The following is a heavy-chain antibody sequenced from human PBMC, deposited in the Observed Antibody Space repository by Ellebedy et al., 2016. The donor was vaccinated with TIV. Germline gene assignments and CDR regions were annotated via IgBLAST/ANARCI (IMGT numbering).Heavy chain of an antibody. D-gene: IGHD5-18*01. CDR2: IIPIFGTP. J-gene: IGHJ6*02. CDR1: GDTFSSYA. V-gene: IGHV1-69*13. Sequence: ASVKVSCKASGDTFSSYAISWVRRAPGQGLEWMGGIIPIFGTPNYAQKFQGRVTITADVFTSTAYMELSSLRSEDTAVYFCARGKRGYSYGHDNFYGMDVWGQGTTVTVSS. CDR3: ARGKRGYSYGHDNFYGMDV.